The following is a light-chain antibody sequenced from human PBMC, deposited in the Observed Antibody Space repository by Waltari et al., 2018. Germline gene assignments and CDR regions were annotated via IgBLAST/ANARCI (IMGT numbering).Light chain of an antibody. CDR1: QSLTKRY. J-gene: IGKJ2*01. V-gene: IGKV3-20*01. CDR2: GAS. Sequence: VLTQSTGTLSLSPGERAILSCRASQSLTKRYLAWYQQKPGQAPRLLIYGASSRAAGIPDRFSGSGSGTDFTLTISRLEPEDFAVYYCQQYGSSVLYTFGQGTKLEIK. CDR3: QQYGSSVLYT.